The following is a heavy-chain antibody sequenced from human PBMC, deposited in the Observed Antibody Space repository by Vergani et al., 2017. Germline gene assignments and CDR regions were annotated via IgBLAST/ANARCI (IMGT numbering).Heavy chain of an antibody. D-gene: IGHD2-21*01. CDR3: TTEEEGGDPPYYYYMDV. Sequence: VQLVESGGGLVKPGGSLRLSCAASGFTFSNAWMNWVRKAPGKGLEWVGRIKSKTDGGTTDYAAPVKGRFTISRDDSKNTLYLQMNSLKTEDTAVYYCTTEEEGGDPPYYYYMDVWGKGTTVTVSS. V-gene: IGHV3-15*07. CDR2: IKSKTDGGTT. CDR1: GFTFSNAW. J-gene: IGHJ6*03.